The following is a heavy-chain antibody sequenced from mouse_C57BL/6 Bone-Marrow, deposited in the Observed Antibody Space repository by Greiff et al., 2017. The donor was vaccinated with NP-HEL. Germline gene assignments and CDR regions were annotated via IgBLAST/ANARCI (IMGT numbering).Heavy chain of an antibody. CDR3: ARGPYYYGSSYYYAMDY. CDR1: GYTFTDYY. CDR2: INPYNGGT. J-gene: IGHJ4*01. D-gene: IGHD1-1*01. V-gene: IGHV1-19*01. Sequence: EVQLQQSGPVLVKPGASVKMSCKASGYTFTDYYMNWVKQSHRKSLEWIGVINPYNGGTSYNQKFKGKATLTVDKSSSTAYMELNSLTSEDSAVYYCARGPYYYGSSYYYAMDYWGQGTSVTVSS.